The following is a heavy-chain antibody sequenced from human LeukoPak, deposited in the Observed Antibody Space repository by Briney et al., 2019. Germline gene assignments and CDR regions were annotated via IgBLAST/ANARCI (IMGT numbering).Heavy chain of an antibody. Sequence: SETLSLTCAVSSYSLSSGYDWGWIRQPPGRGLDWIGTINQSGVTYYNPSLNSRVTISIDTSKNQFSLKLTSVTAADTAVYYCARLISGDCCAPRFWGQGTLVTVSS. CDR2: INQSGVT. D-gene: IGHD2-21*02. CDR3: ARLISGDCCAPRF. J-gene: IGHJ4*02. CDR1: SYSLSSGYD. V-gene: IGHV4-38-2*01.